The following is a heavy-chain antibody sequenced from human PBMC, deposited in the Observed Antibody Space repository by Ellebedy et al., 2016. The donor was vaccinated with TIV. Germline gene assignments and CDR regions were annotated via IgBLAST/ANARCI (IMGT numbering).Heavy chain of an antibody. V-gene: IGHV3-23*01. D-gene: IGHD5-24*01. CDR1: GFTFSSYA. Sequence: GESLKISCAASGFTFSSYAMSWVRQAPGKGLEWVSAISGSGGSTYYADSVKGRFTISRDNSKNTLYLQMNSLRAEDTAVYYCARDEGTVGMATIFDAFDIWGQGTMVTVSS. CDR3: ARDEGTVGMATIFDAFDI. CDR2: ISGSGGST. J-gene: IGHJ3*02.